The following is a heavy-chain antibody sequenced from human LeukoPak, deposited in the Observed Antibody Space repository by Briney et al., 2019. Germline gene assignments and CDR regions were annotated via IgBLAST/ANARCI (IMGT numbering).Heavy chain of an antibody. Sequence: PGGSLRLSCAASGSTFSSYSMNWVRQAPGKGLEWVSSISSSSSYIYYADSVKGRFTISRDNAKNSLYLQMNSLRAEDTAVYYCASDWSDIVVVPAASFDYWGQGTLVTVSS. CDR2: ISSSSSYI. CDR3: ASDWSDIVVVPAASFDY. CDR1: GSTFSSYS. J-gene: IGHJ4*02. D-gene: IGHD2-2*01. V-gene: IGHV3-21*01.